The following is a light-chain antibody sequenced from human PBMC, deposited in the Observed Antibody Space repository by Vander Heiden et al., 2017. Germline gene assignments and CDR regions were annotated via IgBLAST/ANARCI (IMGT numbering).Light chain of an antibody. V-gene: IGLV2-14*03. CDR1: SSDVGGYNY. Sequence: QSALTQPASVSGSPGQSTPISCTGTSSDVGGYNYVSWYQQHPGKAPKLIIYDVSNRPSGVSNRFSGSKSGNTASLTISGLQAEDEADYYCSSYTSSSTYVVFGGGTKLTVL. CDR3: SSYTSSSTYVV. CDR2: DVS. J-gene: IGLJ2*01.